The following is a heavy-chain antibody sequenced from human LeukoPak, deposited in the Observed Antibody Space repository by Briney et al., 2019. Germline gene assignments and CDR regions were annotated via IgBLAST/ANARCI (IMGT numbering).Heavy chain of an antibody. CDR3: ARDPFEYSSSSFSPSFDP. V-gene: IGHV1-69*05. D-gene: IGHD6-6*01. J-gene: IGHJ5*02. CDR1: GGTFSSYT. Sequence: SVKVSCKASGGTFSSYTISWVRQAPGQGLEWMGRIIPIFGTANYAQKFQGRVTITTDESTSTAYMELSSLRSEDTAVYYCARDPFEYSSSSFSPSFDPWGQGTLVTVSS. CDR2: IIPIFGTA.